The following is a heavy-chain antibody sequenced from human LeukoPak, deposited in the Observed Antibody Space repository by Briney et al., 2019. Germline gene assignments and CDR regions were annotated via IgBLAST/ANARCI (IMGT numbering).Heavy chain of an antibody. CDR2: ITGGSVSA. CDR3: AKDKGGYSGLDY. V-gene: IGHV3-43*01. CDR1: GFTFHDHT. J-gene: IGHJ4*02. D-gene: IGHD5-12*01. Sequence: RGSLRLFCAASGFTFHDHTMHWVRQGPGEGLEWVSLITGGSVSAYYADSVKGRFTISRDNSKNSLYLQMNSLRTEDSGLYYCAKDKGGYSGLDYWGQGTLVTVSS.